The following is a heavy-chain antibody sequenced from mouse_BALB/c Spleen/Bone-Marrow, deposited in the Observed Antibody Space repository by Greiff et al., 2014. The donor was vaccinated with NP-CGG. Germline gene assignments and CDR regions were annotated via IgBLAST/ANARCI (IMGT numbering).Heavy chain of an antibody. V-gene: IGHV6-6*01. CDR2: IRTKADDHAT. J-gene: IGHJ2*01. CDR3: TPHPFYY. Sequence: EVQLVESGGGLVQPGGSMKLSCAASGFAFSDTWLDWVRQSPEKGPEWVAEIRTKADDHATYYAESVKGRFTISRDDSISSVYLQMNSLRAEDTGIYYCTPHPFYYWGQGTTLTVSS. CDR1: GFAFSDTW.